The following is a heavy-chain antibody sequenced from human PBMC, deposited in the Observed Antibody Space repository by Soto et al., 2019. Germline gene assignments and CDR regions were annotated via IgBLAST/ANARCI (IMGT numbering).Heavy chain of an antibody. D-gene: IGHD2-2*01. V-gene: IGHV1-8*01. J-gene: IGHJ6*02. CDR3: ARGLIVIVPAAPASPPNYYYYYGMDG. CDR2: MNPSSGNT. Sequence: ASVKVSCKASGYTFTSYDINWVRQATGQGLEWMGWMNPSSGNTGYAQKFQGRVTMTRNTSISTAYMELSSLRSEDTAVYYCARGLIVIVPAAPASPPNYYYYYGMDGWGQGTTGNGSS. CDR1: GYTFTSYD.